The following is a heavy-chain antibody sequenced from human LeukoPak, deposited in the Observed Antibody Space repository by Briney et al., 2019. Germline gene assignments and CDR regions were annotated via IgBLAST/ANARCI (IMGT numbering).Heavy chain of an antibody. Sequence: ASVKVSCKASGYTFTGYYIHWVRQAPGQGLEWMGWINPNSGDTSYAQKFQGRVTMTRDTSISTAYIELSRLRYDDTAVYYCARGGALDLIAARGYWFDPWGQGTLVTVSS. CDR2: INPNSGDT. CDR1: GYTFTGYY. V-gene: IGHV1-2*02. CDR3: ARGGALDLIAARGYWFDP. D-gene: IGHD6-6*01. J-gene: IGHJ5*02.